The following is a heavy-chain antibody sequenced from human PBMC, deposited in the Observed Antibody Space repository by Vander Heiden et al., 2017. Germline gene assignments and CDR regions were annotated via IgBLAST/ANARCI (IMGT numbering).Heavy chain of an antibody. CDR2: ISAYNGKT. D-gene: IGHD2-15*01. Sequence: HVQLVQSGAEVKKPGASVKVSCKASGYTFTSSGIRGVRQAPGQGLEWMGWISAYNGKTNYAQKLQGRVTMTTDTSTSTAYMELRSLRSDDTAVYYCAREGGDCSGGSCYLPCWFDPWGQGTLVTVSS. CDR1: GYTFTSSG. CDR3: AREGGDCSGGSCYLPCWFDP. J-gene: IGHJ5*02. V-gene: IGHV1-18*01.